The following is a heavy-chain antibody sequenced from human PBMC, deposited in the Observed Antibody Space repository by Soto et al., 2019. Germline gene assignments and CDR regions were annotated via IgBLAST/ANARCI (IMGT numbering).Heavy chain of an antibody. V-gene: IGHV3-30-3*01. J-gene: IGHJ4*02. CDR2: ISYDGSNK. CDR3: ARVAVEMATIHVFDS. Sequence: QVQLVESGGGVVQPGRSLRLSCAASGFTFSSYAMHWVRQAPGKGLEWVAVISYDGSNKYYADSVKGRFTISRDNSKNTLYLQMNSLRAEDTAVYYCARVAVEMATIHVFDSWGQGTMVTVSS. CDR1: GFTFSSYA. D-gene: IGHD5-12*01.